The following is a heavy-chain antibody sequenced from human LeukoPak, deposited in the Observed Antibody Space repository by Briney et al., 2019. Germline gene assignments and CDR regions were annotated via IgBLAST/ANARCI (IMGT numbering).Heavy chain of an antibody. CDR3: SRGRASYDFWSASDD. V-gene: IGHV4-59*01. CDR1: GGSISSYY. D-gene: IGHD3-3*01. Sequence: PSETLSLTCTVSGGSISSYYWSWIRQPPGKGLEWIGYIYYSGSTNYNPSLKSRVTISVDTSKNQFSLRVTSVTAADTAVYYCSRGRASYDFWSASDDWGQGTLVIVSS. CDR2: IYYSGST. J-gene: IGHJ4*02.